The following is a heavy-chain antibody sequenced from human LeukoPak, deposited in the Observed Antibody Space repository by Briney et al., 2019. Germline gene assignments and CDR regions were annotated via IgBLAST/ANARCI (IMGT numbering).Heavy chain of an antibody. Sequence: GGSLRLSCAASGFTFSTYAMNWVRQAPGKGLEWVSGISGSSASTYYADSVKGRFTMSRDNAKNSLYLQMNSLRAEDTAVYYCAREYSSSSGRCFDSWGQGTLVTVSS. V-gene: IGHV3-23*01. CDR3: AREYSSSSGRCFDS. D-gene: IGHD6-6*01. J-gene: IGHJ4*02. CDR2: ISGSSAST. CDR1: GFTFSTYA.